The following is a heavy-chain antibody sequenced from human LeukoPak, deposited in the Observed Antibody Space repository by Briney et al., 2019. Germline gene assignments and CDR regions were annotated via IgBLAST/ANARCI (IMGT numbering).Heavy chain of an antibody. Sequence: SETLSLTCSVSGGSITSSYWNWIWQAPGKGLEWIGYIFNSGTTQYNPSLKSRVAIALDTSKNQFSLKLSSVTAADTAVYYCARAGIVDAFDVWGQGTMVTVSS. J-gene: IGHJ3*01. D-gene: IGHD1-14*01. CDR3: ARAGIVDAFDV. CDR1: GGSITSSY. V-gene: IGHV4-59*01. CDR2: IFNSGTT.